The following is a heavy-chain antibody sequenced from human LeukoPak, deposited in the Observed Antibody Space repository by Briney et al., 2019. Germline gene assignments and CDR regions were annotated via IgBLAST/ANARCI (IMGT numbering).Heavy chain of an antibody. J-gene: IGHJ6*03. Sequence: SETLSLTCAVYGGSFSGYYWSWIRQPPGKGLEWIGEINHSGSTNYNPSLKSRVTISVDTSKNQFSLKLSSVTAADTAVYYCARGAIVYYYYMDVWGKGTTVTISS. V-gene: IGHV4-34*01. CDR2: INHSGST. CDR3: ARGAIVYYYYMDV. D-gene: IGHD5-18*01. CDR1: GGSFSGYY.